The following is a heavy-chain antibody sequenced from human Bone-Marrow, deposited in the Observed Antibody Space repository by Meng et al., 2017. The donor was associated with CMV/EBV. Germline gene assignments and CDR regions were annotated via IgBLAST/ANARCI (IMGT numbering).Heavy chain of an antibody. CDR3: AKDLLLFGGANAYFDY. D-gene: IGHD3-16*01. CDR2: ISHDGSTK. CDR1: EFMFSSFA. J-gene: IGHJ4*02. Sequence: GGSLRLSCAASEFMFSSFAMFWVRQAPGKGLEWVAVISHDGSTKYYADSVKGRFTISRDNSKNTVYLQMNSLRPEETAIYYCAKDLLLFGGANAYFDYWGQGTLVTVSS. V-gene: IGHV3-30*04.